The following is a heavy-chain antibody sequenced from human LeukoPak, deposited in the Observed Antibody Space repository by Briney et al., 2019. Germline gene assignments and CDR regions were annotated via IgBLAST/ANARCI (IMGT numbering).Heavy chain of an antibody. V-gene: IGHV1-2*02. J-gene: IGHJ3*02. CDR1: GYTFTGYY. D-gene: IGHD3-22*01. Sequence: ASVKVSCKASGYTFTGYYMHWVRQAPGQGLEWMGWINRNSGGTNYAQKFQGRVTMTRDTSISTAYMELSRLRSDDTAVYYCAVYDSSGYYYVSVYDAFDIWGQGTMVTVSS. CDR3: AVYDSSGYYYVSVYDAFDI. CDR2: INRNSGGT.